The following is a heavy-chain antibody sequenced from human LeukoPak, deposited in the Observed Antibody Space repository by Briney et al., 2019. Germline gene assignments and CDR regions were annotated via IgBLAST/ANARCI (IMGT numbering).Heavy chain of an antibody. CDR3: AKEGVLRYFDWLLTSVTLRAYFDY. J-gene: IGHJ4*02. CDR2: ISGSGGST. CDR1: GFTFSSYA. D-gene: IGHD3-9*01. Sequence: GGSLRLSCAASGFTFSSYAMSWVRHAPGKGLEWVSAISGSGGSTYYADSVKGRFTISRDNSKNTLYLQMNSLRAEDTAVYYCAKEGVLRYFDWLLTSVTLRAYFDYWGQGTLVTVSS. V-gene: IGHV3-23*01.